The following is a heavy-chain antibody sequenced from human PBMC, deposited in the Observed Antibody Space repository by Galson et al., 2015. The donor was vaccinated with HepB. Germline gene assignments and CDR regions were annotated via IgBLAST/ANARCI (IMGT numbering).Heavy chain of an antibody. D-gene: IGHD5-12*01. CDR3: ARGARGYSGYDLTYYYYYGMDV. Sequence: SVKVSCKASGYTFTSYYMHWVRQAPGQGLEWMGIINPSGGSTSYAQKFQGRVTMTRDTSTSTVYTELSSLRSEDTAVYYCARGARGYSGYDLTYYYYYGMDVWGQGTTVTVSS. J-gene: IGHJ6*02. CDR2: INPSGGST. CDR1: GYTFTSYY. V-gene: IGHV1-46*01.